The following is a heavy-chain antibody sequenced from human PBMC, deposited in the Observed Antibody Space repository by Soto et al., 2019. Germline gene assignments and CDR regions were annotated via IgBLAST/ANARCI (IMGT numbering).Heavy chain of an antibody. CDR1: GFTFSSYA. CDR3: ARDLSGYSYGYFDY. Sequence: GGSLRLSCAASGFTFSSYAMHWVRQAPGKGLEWGAVISYDGSNKYYADSVKGRFTISRDNSKNTLYLQMNSLRAEDTAVYYCARDLSGYSYGYFDYWGQGTLVTVSS. CDR2: ISYDGSNK. V-gene: IGHV3-30-3*01. J-gene: IGHJ4*02. D-gene: IGHD5-18*01.